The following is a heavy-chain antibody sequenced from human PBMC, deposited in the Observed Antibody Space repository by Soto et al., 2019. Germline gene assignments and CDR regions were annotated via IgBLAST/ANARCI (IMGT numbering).Heavy chain of an antibody. V-gene: IGHV1-18*04. Sequence: GASGKVSCKASGYTFTSYGISWVRQAPGQGLEWMGWISAYNGNTNYAQKLQGRVTMTTDTSTSTAYMELRSLRSDDTAVYYCARVENTIFGVVITYYYYGMDVWGQGTTDTVS. J-gene: IGHJ6*02. CDR1: GYTFTSYG. D-gene: IGHD3-3*01. CDR2: ISAYNGNT. CDR3: ARVENTIFGVVITYYYYGMDV.